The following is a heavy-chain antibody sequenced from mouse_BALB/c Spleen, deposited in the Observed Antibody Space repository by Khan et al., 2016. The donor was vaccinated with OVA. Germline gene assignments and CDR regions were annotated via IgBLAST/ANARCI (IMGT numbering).Heavy chain of an antibody. V-gene: IGHV1-77*01. J-gene: IGHJ4*01. CDR3: AKHVYGNSTAFAY. D-gene: IGHD2-1*01. CDR2: IYPGSGSI. Sequence: QVQLQQSGAELVKPGASVKMSCKASGYTFTDYVIRWVKQRTGQGLEWIGGIYPGSGSINYNEKFKGKATLTADTSSNTAYLQLSSLTSEDSAVFFGAKHVYGNSTAFAYWGQGTSVTVSA. CDR1: GYTFTDYV.